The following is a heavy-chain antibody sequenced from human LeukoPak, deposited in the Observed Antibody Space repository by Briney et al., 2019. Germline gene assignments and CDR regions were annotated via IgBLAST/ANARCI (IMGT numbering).Heavy chain of an antibody. J-gene: IGHJ3*02. CDR2: VSSSSSYI. CDR1: GFTFSSYS. V-gene: IGHV3-21*01. Sequence: GGSLRLSCAASGFTFSSYSMNWVRQAPGKGLEWVSSVSSSSSYIYYADSVKGRFTISRDNAKNSLYLQMNSLRAEDTAVYYCARDRNDAFDIWGQGTMVTVSS. D-gene: IGHD1-1*01. CDR3: ARDRNDAFDI.